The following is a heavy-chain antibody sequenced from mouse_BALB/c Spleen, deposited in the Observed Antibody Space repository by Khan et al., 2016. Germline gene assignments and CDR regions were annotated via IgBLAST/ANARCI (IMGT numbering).Heavy chain of an antibody. CDR2: IYPGAGDT. Sequence: QVQLQQSGPELVKPGASVKISCKASGYAFSSSWMNWVKQRPGQGLEWIGRIYPGAGDTNYNGTFKGKATLTADKSSSTAYMPLSSLTSVDTAVYFCARVGGSQYYFYYWGQGTTLTVSS. V-gene: IGHV1-82*01. CDR1: GYAFSSSW. CDR3: ARVGGSQYYFYY. D-gene: IGHD1-1*02. J-gene: IGHJ2*01.